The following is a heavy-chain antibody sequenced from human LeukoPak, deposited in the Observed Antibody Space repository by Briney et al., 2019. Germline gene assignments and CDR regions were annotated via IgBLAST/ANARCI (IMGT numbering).Heavy chain of an antibody. CDR3: AKGQGLPYYYYYGMDV. V-gene: IGHV3-23*01. CDR2: ISGSGDST. J-gene: IGHJ6*02. Sequence: PGGSLRLSCAASGXTFSKYAMSWVRQAPGKGLEWVSAISGSGDSTYYADSVKGRFTISRDNSKNTLYLQMDSLRAEDTAVYYCAKGQGLPYYYYYGMDVWGQGTTVTVSS. CDR1: GXTFSKYA.